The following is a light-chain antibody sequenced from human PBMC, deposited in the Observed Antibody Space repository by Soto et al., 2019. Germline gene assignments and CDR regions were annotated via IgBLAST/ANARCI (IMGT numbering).Light chain of an antibody. CDR1: NSDVGSYNL. CDR3: CSYTGSTWV. V-gene: IGLV2-23*02. CDR2: EVG. Sequence: QPVLTQPASVSGSPGQSITISCTGTNSDVGSYNLVSWYQQHPGKAPKVMIYEVGKRPSGVSNRFSGSKSGNTASLTISGLQAEDEADYYCCSYTGSTWVFGGGTKLTVL. J-gene: IGLJ3*02.